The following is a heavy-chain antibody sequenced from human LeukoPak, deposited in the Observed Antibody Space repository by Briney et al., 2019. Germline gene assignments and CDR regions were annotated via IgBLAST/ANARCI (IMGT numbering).Heavy chain of an antibody. CDR1: GGSINTDY. V-gene: IGHV4-4*07. CDR3: ARETLVGTTNYFDN. Sequence: TSETLPLTCTVSGGSINTDYWSWIRQPAGRGLEWIGRVYTSGNTKYNASLQSRVTMSIDTSTKQFFLKLSSVTAADTAVYYCARETLVGTTNYFDNWGQGTLVTVSS. J-gene: IGHJ4*02. CDR2: VYTSGNT. D-gene: IGHD1-26*01.